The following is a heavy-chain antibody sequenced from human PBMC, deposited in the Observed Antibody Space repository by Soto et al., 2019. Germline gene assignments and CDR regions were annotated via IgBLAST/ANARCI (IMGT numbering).Heavy chain of an antibody. V-gene: IGHV4-31*03. CDR3: ARGVTMVRGVIHTPYFDY. CDR1: GGSISSGGYY. J-gene: IGHJ4*02. D-gene: IGHD3-10*01. CDR2: IYYSGST. Sequence: PSETLSLTCTVSGGSISSGGYYWSWIRQHPGKGLEWIGYIYYSGSTYYNPSLKNRVTISVDTSKNQFSLKLSSVNAADTAVYYCARGVTMVRGVIHTPYFDYWGQGTLVTVSS.